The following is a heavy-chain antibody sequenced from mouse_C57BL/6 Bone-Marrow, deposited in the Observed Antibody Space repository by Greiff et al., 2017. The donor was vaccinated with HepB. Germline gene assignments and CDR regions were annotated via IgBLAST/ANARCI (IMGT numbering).Heavy chain of an antibody. CDR1: GYTFTSYW. J-gene: IGHJ3*01. Sequence: QVQLQQPGAELVKPGASVKMSCKASGYTFTSYWITWVKQRPGQGLEWIGDIYPGSGSTNYNEKFKSKATLTVDTSSSTAYMQLSSLTSEASAVYYCASETAQARGAWFAYWGQGTLVTVSA. D-gene: IGHD3-2*02. V-gene: IGHV1-55*01. CDR3: ASETAQARGAWFAY. CDR2: IYPGSGST.